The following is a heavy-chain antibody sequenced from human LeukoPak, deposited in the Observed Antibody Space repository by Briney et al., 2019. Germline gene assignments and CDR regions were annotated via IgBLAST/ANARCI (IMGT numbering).Heavy chain of an antibody. CDR3: ARILYGDYRFDF. CDR1: GGSISSGGYY. J-gene: IGHJ4*02. Sequence: PSETLSLTCIVSGGSISSGGYYWSWIRQHPGKGLEWIGYIYHSGSTYYNPSLRSRVTISVDTPKNQFSLKLSSVTAADTAVYYCARILYGDYRFDFWGQGILVTVSS. CDR2: IYHSGST. V-gene: IGHV4-31*03. D-gene: IGHD4-17*01.